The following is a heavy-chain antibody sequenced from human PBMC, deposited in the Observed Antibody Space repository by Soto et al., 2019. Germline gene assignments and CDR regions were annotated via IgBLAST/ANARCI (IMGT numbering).Heavy chain of an antibody. D-gene: IGHD6-19*01. CDR3: ARDFVAVAGTINWFDP. Sequence: GASVKVSCKASGYTFTSYGISWVRQAPGQGLEWMGWISAYNGDTNYAQKLQGRVTMTTDTSTSTAYMELRSPRSDDTAVYYCARDFVAVAGTINWFDPWGQGTLVTVSS. J-gene: IGHJ5*02. CDR1: GYTFTSYG. CDR2: ISAYNGDT. V-gene: IGHV1-18*01.